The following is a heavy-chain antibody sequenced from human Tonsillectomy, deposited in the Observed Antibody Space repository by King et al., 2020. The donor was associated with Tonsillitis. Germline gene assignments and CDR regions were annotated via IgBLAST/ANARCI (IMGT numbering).Heavy chain of an antibody. CDR2: IVVGSGNT. CDR1: GFTFTSSA. Sequence: QLVQSGPEVKKPGTSVKVSCKASGFTFTSSAMQWVRQARGQRLEWIGWIVVGSGNTNYAQKFQERVTITRDMSTRTAYMELSSLRSVDTAVYYCATHYFDSSGYYVSGGQGTLVTVSS. V-gene: IGHV1-58*02. J-gene: IGHJ4*02. D-gene: IGHD3-22*01. CDR3: ATHYFDSSGYYVS.